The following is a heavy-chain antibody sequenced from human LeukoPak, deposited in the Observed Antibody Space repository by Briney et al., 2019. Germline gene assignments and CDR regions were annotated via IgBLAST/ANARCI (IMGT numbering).Heavy chain of an antibody. CDR2: IDGSGNT. CDR3: ARDGGSGWFDY. CDR1: GASISSYY. V-gene: IGHV4-4*07. J-gene: IGHJ4*02. Sequence: PSETLSLTCTVSGASISSYYCSWIRQPAGKGLEWLGRIDGSGNTNYNPSLKSRISASVDTSKNQVSLKLSYVTAADTAVYYCARDGGSGWFDYWGQGTLVTVSS. D-gene: IGHD6-19*01.